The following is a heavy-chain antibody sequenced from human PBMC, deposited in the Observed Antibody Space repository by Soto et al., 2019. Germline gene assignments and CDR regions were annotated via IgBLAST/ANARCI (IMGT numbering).Heavy chain of an antibody. V-gene: IGHV4-30-2*01. CDR2: IYPSGTI. CDR3: ATYTAYAKYYFDY. CDR1: GVSISTNGFS. J-gene: IGHJ4*02. Sequence: PSETLSLTXAVSGVSISTNGFSWAWIRQPPGKGLEWIGYIYPSGTIFYNPSLNGRVTISLGTSDNQFSLRLTSVTAADTAVYFCATYTAYAKYYFDYWGRGTLVTVSS. D-gene: IGHD5-12*01.